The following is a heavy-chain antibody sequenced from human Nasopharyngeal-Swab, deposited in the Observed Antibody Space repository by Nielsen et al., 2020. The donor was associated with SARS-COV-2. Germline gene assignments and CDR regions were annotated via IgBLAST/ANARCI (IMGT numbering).Heavy chain of an antibody. CDR3: TRGLTGHIVQWNPSPY. CDR2: ISELGTGI. D-gene: IGHD1-14*01. J-gene: IGHJ4*02. CDR1: GFSITTYG. Sequence: GGSLRLSCAASGFSITTYGMTWVRQAPGKGLEWISGISELGTGIYYADSVWGRFTISRDTSKNPVYLQMNTLRADDTALYFCTRGLTGHIVQWNPSPYWGQGTLVTVSS. V-gene: IGHV3-23*01.